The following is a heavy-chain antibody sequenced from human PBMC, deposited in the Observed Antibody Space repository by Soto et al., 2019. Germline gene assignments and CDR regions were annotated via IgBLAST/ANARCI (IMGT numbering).Heavy chain of an antibody. CDR2: IYYSGST. V-gene: IGHV4-39*01. Sequence: QLQLQESGPGLVKPSETLSLTCTVSGGSISSSSYYWGWIRPPPGKGLEWIGSIYYSGSTYYNPSLKSRVTISVDTSKNQYYLKLSSVTAADTAVYYCASYSDLGSYPYFQHWGQGTLVTVSS. D-gene: IGHD1-26*01. J-gene: IGHJ1*01. CDR3: ASYSDLGSYPYFQH. CDR1: GGSISSSSYY.